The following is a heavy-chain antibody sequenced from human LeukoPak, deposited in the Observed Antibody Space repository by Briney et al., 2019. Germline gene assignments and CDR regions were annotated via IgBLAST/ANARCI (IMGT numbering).Heavy chain of an antibody. CDR2: IWYDGSNK. CDR3: ARVGDYVEDLYYFDY. D-gene: IGHD4-17*01. V-gene: IGHV3-33*01. J-gene: IGHJ4*02. CDR1: GFTFSSYG. Sequence: GRSLRLSCAASGFTFSSYGMHWVRQAPGKGLEWVAVIWYDGSNKYYADSMKGRFTISRDNSKNTLYLQMNSLRAEDTAVYYCARVGDYVEDLYYFDYWGQGTLVTVSS.